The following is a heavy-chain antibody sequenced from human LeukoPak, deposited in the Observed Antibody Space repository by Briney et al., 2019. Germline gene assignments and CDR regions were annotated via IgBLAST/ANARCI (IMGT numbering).Heavy chain of an antibody. CDR3: ARAQGDNDYGDYVYGY. J-gene: IGHJ4*02. D-gene: IGHD4-17*01. V-gene: IGHV3-48*03. CDR1: GFTFSSYE. CDR2: ISSSGSTI. Sequence: PGGSLRLSCAASGFTFSSYEMNWVRQAPGKGLEWVSYISSSGSTIYYADSVKGRFTISRDNAKNSLYLQMNSLRAEDTAVYYCARAQGDNDYGDYVYGYWGQGTLVTVSS.